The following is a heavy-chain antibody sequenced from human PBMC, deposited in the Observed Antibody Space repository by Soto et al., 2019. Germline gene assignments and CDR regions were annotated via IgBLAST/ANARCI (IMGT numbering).Heavy chain of an antibody. CDR2: INPNSGGT. J-gene: IGHJ4*02. CDR1: GYTFTGYY. Sequence: ASVKVSCKASGYTFTGYYMHWVRQAPGQGHERMGWINPNSGGTNYAQKFQGWVTMTRDTSISTAYMELSRLRSDDTSVYYCAISLGPYSSGWYLGYWGQGTLVTVSS. V-gene: IGHV1-2*04. D-gene: IGHD6-19*01. CDR3: AISLGPYSSGWYLGY.